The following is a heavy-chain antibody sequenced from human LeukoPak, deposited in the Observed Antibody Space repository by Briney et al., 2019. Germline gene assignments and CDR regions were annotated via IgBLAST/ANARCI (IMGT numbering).Heavy chain of an antibody. CDR2: ISGDGGST. CDR3: AKDRGYDILTGYYSTSYGMDV. J-gene: IGHJ6*02. V-gene: IGHV3-43*02. D-gene: IGHD3-9*01. CDR1: GFTFDDYA. Sequence: PGGSLRLSYAASGFTFDDYAMHWVRQAPGKGLEWVSLISGDGGSTYYADSVKGRFTISRDNSKNSLYLQMNSLRTEDTALYYCAKDRGYDILTGYYSTSYGMDVWGQGTTVTVSS.